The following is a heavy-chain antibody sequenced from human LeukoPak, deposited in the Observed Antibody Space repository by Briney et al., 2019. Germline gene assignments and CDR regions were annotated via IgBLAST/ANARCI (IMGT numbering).Heavy chain of an antibody. CDR1: GGSISSYY. CDR2: IYYSGST. Sequence: SETLSLTCTVSGGSISSYYWSWIRQPPGKGLEWIGYIYYSGSTNYNPSLKSRVTISVDTSKNQFSLKLSSVTAADTAVYYCARGGYRFKAFDLWGQGTMVTVSS. CDR3: ARGGYRFKAFDL. V-gene: IGHV4-59*01. D-gene: IGHD4-4*01. J-gene: IGHJ3*01.